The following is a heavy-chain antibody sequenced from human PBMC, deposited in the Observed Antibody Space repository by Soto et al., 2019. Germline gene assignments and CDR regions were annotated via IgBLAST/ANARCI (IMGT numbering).Heavy chain of an antibody. CDR3: AKDRGCRSASCHFFDY. CDR1: GFTFSSYA. Sequence: EVQLLESGGDLVQPGGSLRLSCAASGFTFSSYALSWVRQAPGKGLEWVSAISSSGGSTFYADSVKGRFTISRDNSKNMLLLQMNSLRVEDTAIYYCAKDRGCRSASCHFFDYWGQGTLVTVSS. V-gene: IGHV3-23*01. D-gene: IGHD2-2*01. CDR2: ISSSGGST. J-gene: IGHJ4*02.